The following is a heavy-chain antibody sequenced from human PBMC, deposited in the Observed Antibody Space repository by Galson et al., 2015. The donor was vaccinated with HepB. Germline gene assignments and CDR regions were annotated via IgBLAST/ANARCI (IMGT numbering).Heavy chain of an antibody. CDR2: IKSKTDGGTT. J-gene: IGHJ4*02. CDR1: TFIFSTYS. CDR3: TTVLNSGSTTDY. V-gene: IGHV3-15*01. Sequence: SLRLSCAASTFIFSTYSMNWVRQAPGKGLEWVGRIKSKTDGGTTDYAAPVKGRFTISRDDSKNTLYLQMNSLKTEDTAVYYCTTVLNSGSTTDYWGQGTLVTVSS. D-gene: IGHD1-26*01.